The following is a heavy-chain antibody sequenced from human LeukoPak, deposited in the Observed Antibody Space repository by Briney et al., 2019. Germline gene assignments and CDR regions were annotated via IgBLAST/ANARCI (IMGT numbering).Heavy chain of an antibody. D-gene: IGHD3-22*01. CDR2: IKRDGSEK. Sequence: GGSLRLSCAASGFTFSSYWMSWVRQAPGKGLEWVANIKRDGSEKYYVDSVKGRFTISRDNAKNSLYLQMNSLRAEDTAVYYCARSQGPDYYDSSGYDYWGQGTLVTVSS. CDR1: GFTFSSYW. V-gene: IGHV3-7*01. J-gene: IGHJ4*02. CDR3: ARSQGPDYYDSSGYDY.